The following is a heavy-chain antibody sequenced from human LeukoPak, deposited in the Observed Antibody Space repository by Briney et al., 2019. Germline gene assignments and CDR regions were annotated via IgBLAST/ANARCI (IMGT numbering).Heavy chain of an antibody. J-gene: IGHJ4*02. Sequence: GSLRLSCVASGFIFNTYGMHWVRQAPGKGLEWVAFIRNDGSDKYYAVSVKGRFTISRDNAKNSLYLQMNSLRAEDTAVYYCARGHAVSWGQGTLVTVSS. CDR1: GFIFNTYG. V-gene: IGHV3-30*02. CDR2: IRNDGSDK. CDR3: ARGHAVS. D-gene: IGHD4-17*01.